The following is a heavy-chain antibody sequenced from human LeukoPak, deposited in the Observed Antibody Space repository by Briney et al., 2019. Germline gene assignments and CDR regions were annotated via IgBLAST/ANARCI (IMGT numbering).Heavy chain of an antibody. CDR1: GFTYSDYA. CDR2: MSGSGGTT. CDR3: AKALGGRDAFNL. Sequence: GGSLRLSCAASGFTYSDYAMSWVRQAPGKGLKWVSIMSGSGGTTYYARSVKGRFTISRDNSRNTLFLQMNSLRVGDTAVYYCAKALGGRDAFNLWGQGALVTVSS. D-gene: IGHD5-24*01. V-gene: IGHV3-23*01. J-gene: IGHJ5*02.